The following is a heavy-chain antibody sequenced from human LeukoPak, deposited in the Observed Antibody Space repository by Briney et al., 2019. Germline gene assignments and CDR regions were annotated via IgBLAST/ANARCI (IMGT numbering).Heavy chain of an antibody. CDR1: GGSISSGGYY. CDR2: IYCSGST. J-gene: IGHJ5*02. D-gene: IGHD1-26*01. CDR3: ARDRLSSWFDP. Sequence: SQTLSLTCTVSGGSISSGGYYWSWIRQHPGKGLEWIGYIYCSGSTYYNPSLKSRVTISVDTSKNQFSLKLSSVTAADTAVYYCARDRLSSWFDPWGQGTLVTVSS. V-gene: IGHV4-31*03.